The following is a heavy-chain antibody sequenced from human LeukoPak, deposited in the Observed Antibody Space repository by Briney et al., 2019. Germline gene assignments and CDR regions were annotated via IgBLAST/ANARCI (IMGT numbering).Heavy chain of an antibody. CDR1: GYTFTSYY. D-gene: IGHD2-15*01. CDR3: ARDLRPSYIVVVVAAPYYYYGMDV. CDR2: INPSGGST. V-gene: IGHV1-46*01. Sequence: GSSVKVSCKASGYTFTSYYMHWVRQAPGQGLEWMGIINPSGGSTSYAQMFQGRVTMTRDTSTSTVYMELSSLRSEDTAVYYCARDLRPSYIVVVVAAPYYYYGMDVWGQGTTVTVSS. J-gene: IGHJ6*02.